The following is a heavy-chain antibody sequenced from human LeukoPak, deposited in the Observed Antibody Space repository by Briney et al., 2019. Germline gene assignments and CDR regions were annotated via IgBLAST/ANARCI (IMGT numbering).Heavy chain of an antibody. CDR2: IYHSGST. J-gene: IGHJ2*01. Sequence: PSETLSLTCTVSGGSISSYYWSWIRQPPGKGLEWIGYIYHSGSTNYNPSLKSRVTISVDTSKNQFSLKLSSVTAADTAVYYCARVYGTAPRYFDLWGRGTLVTVSS. CDR3: ARVYGTAPRYFDL. CDR1: GGSISSYY. D-gene: IGHD1/OR15-1a*01. V-gene: IGHV4-59*12.